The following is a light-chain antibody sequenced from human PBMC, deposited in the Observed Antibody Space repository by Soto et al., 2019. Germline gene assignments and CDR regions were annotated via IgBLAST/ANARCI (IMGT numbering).Light chain of an antibody. CDR3: SSYTSTSTPWV. CDR1: SSDVGGYNY. Sequence: QSALTQPASVSGSRGQSITISCTGTSSDVGGYNYVSWYQLHPGKAPKLIIYEVSHRPSAASNHSSGYKSRNTAPLTISGPQAEDEADYYCSSYTSTSTPWVFGTGTKVTVL. J-gene: IGLJ1*01. CDR2: EVS. V-gene: IGLV2-14*01.